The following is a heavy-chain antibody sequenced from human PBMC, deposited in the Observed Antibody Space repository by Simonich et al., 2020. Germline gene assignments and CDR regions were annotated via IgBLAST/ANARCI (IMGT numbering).Heavy chain of an antibody. D-gene: IGHD2-15*01. J-gene: IGHJ4*02. Sequence: QVQLVQSGAEVKKPGASVKVSCKASGYTFTSYGISWVRQAPGQGPEWMGWISADNGNTNYAKNLKGRVTMTTDTSTSTAYMELRSLRSDDTAVYYCARASRGTWWYYYFDYWGQGTLVTVSS. CDR3: ARASRGTWWYYYFDY. CDR1: GYTFTSYG. V-gene: IGHV1-18*01. CDR2: ISADNGNT.